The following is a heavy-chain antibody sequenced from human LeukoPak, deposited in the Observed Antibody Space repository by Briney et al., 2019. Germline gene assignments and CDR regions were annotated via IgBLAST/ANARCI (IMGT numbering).Heavy chain of an antibody. CDR3: ASGVYSSGWYLDY. J-gene: IGHJ4*02. CDR1: AFPFSSYG. D-gene: IGHD6-19*01. CDR2: IWHDGSHK. Sequence: PGRSLRLSCAASAFPFSSYGMHWVHQAPGKGLEWVAVIWHDGSHKYYADSVTGRFTISRDNSKNTLYLQMNSLRAEDTAVYYCASGVYSSGWYLDYWGQGTLVTVSS. V-gene: IGHV3-33*01.